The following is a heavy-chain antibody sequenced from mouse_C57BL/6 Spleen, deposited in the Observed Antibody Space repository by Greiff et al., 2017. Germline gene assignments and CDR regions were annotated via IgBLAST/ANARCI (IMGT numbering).Heavy chain of an antibody. V-gene: IGHV1-72*01. CDR1: GYTFTSYW. D-gene: IGHD2-12*01. CDR3: ARSGYCSCPYYYAMDY. J-gene: IGHJ4*01. Sequence: VQLQQPGAELVKPGASVKLSCKASGYTFTSYWMHWVKQRPGRGLEWIGRIDPNSGGTKYNEKVKSKATLTLDKPSSTSYMQLSSLTSEDSAVYYCARSGYCSCPYYYAMDYWGQGTSVTVSS. CDR2: IDPNSGGT.